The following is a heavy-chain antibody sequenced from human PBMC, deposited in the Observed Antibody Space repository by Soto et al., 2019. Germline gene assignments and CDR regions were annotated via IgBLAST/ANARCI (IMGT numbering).Heavy chain of an antibody. CDR1: GSTFTSYG. D-gene: IGHD3-10*01. V-gene: IGHV1-18*01. Sequence: GASVKVSCKASGSTFTSYGISWVRQAPGQGLEWMGWISAYNGNTNYAQKLQGRVTMTTDTSTSTAYMELRSLRSDDTAVYYCARDKLWFGELLGLYGMDVWGQGTTVTVSS. CDR2: ISAYNGNT. CDR3: ARDKLWFGELLGLYGMDV. J-gene: IGHJ6*02.